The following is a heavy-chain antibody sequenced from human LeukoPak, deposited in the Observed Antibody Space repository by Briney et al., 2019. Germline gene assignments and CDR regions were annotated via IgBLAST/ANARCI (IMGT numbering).Heavy chain of an antibody. CDR2: INSDGIST. V-gene: IGHV3-74*01. Sequence: PGGSLGLSCAASGFTFNSYWMHWVRQAPGKGLVWVSRINSDGISTSYADSVKGRFTISRDNAKNTLYLQMNSLRAEDTAVYYCARGVSGTYRLDYWGQGTLVTVSS. D-gene: IGHD3-16*02. CDR3: ARGVSGTYRLDY. J-gene: IGHJ4*02. CDR1: GFTFNSYW.